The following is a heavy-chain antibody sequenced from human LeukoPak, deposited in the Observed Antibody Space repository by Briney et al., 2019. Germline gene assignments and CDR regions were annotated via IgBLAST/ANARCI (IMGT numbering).Heavy chain of an antibody. V-gene: IGHV4-59*01. J-gene: IGHJ6*02. Sequence: PSETLSLTCTVSGGSSSSYYWSWIRQPPGKGLEWIGYIYYSGSTNYNPSLKSRVTISVDTSKNQFSLKLSSVTAADTAVYYCARFRYNSSGYGMDVWGQGTTVTVSS. CDR1: GGSSSSYY. CDR3: ARFRYNSSGYGMDV. D-gene: IGHD6-6*01. CDR2: IYYSGST.